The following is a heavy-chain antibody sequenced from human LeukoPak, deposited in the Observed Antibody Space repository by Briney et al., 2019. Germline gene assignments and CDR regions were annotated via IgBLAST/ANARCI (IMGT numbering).Heavy chain of an antibody. V-gene: IGHV1-69*04. CDR1: GYTFTGHY. Sequence: GASVKVSCKASGYTFTGHYMHWVRQAPGQGLEWMGRIIPILGIANYAQKFQGRVTITADKSTSTAYMELSSLRSEDTAVYYCARAPIIAARPEDYYFDYWGQGTLVTVSS. J-gene: IGHJ4*02. D-gene: IGHD6-6*01. CDR2: IIPILGIA. CDR3: ARAPIIAARPEDYYFDY.